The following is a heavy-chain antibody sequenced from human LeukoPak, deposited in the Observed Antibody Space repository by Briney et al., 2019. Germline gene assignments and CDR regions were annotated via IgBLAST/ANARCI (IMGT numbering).Heavy chain of an antibody. CDR3: AGGGYYGSGTYYNPNYYYGMDV. D-gene: IGHD3-10*01. V-gene: IGHV4-59*08. CDR1: GGSFSGYY. CDR2: IYYSGRT. J-gene: IGHJ6*02. Sequence: PSETLSLTCAVYGGSFSGYYWSWIRQPPGKGLEWVGYIYYSGRTNYNPSLQSRVTISVDTSKNQFSLKLSSVTAADTAVYYCAGGGYYGSGTYYNPNYYYGMDVWGQGTTVTVSS.